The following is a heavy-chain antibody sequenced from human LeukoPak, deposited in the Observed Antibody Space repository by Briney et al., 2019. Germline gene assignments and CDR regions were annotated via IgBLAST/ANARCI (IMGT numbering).Heavy chain of an antibody. V-gene: IGHV3-74*01. D-gene: IGHD2-15*01. Sequence: GGSLRLSCQASGFPFSSYWMHWVRHAPGKGLVWVSRIATDGGGPISADSVKGRFTISRDNTKNTLYLQMNSLTVEDTAVYFCVSDAGPYGGSPGGYWGQGTLVTVSS. CDR1: GFPFSSYW. CDR3: VSDAGPYGGSPGGY. J-gene: IGHJ4*02. CDR2: IATDGGGP.